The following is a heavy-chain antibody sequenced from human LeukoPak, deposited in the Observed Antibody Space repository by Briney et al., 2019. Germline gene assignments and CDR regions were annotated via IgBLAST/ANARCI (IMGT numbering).Heavy chain of an antibody. D-gene: IGHD3-10*01. Sequence: SETLSLTCAVSGGSISSGGYSWSWIRQPPGKGLEWIGYIYYSGGTYYNPSLKSRVTISVDTSKNQFSLKLSSVTAADTAVYYCVRARDIAVSWFGDLLSSETYFDYWGQGTLVTVSS. J-gene: IGHJ4*02. CDR1: GGSISSGGYS. CDR3: VRARDIAVSWFGDLLSSETYFDY. CDR2: IYYSGGT. V-gene: IGHV4-30-4*07.